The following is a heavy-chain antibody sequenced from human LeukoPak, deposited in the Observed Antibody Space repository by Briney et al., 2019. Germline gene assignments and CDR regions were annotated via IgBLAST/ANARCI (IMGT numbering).Heavy chain of an antibody. CDR2: IYTSGST. D-gene: IGHD3-10*01. V-gene: IGHV4-4*07. CDR1: GGSISSYY. J-gene: IGHJ4*02. Sequence: SETLSLTCTVSGGSISSYYWSWIRQPAGKGREWIGRIYTSGSTNYNPSLKSRVTMSVDTSKNQFSLKLSSVTAADTAVYYCARELSWFGELEVNFDYWGQGTLVTVSS. CDR3: ARELSWFGELEVNFDY.